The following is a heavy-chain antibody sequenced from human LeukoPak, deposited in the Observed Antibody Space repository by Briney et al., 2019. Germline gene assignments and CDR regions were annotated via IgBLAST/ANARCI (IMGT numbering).Heavy chain of an antibody. Sequence: GGSLRLSCAASGFTFSSYAMSWVRQAPGKGLEWVSAISGSGGSTYYAVSVKGRFTISRDNSKNTLYLQMNSLRAEDTAVYYCAKGGYVLRYFDWPQAPYYFDYWGQGTLVTVSS. D-gene: IGHD3-9*01. CDR1: GFTFSSYA. V-gene: IGHV3-23*01. J-gene: IGHJ4*02. CDR3: AKGGYVLRYFDWPQAPYYFDY. CDR2: ISGSGGST.